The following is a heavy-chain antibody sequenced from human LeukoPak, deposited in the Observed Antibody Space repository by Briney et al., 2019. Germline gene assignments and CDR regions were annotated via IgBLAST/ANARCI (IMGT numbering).Heavy chain of an antibody. CDR2: ISTSGST. V-gene: IGHV4-4*07. CDR3: ARVVGDAAESSRSFDY. J-gene: IGHJ4*02. D-gene: IGHD2-15*01. Sequence: SETLSLTCTVSGGSISSYYWSWIRQPAGKGLESIGHISTSGSTNYNPSLKSRVTISLDTSKSQFSLKLRSVTAADTAVFYCARVVGDAAESSRSFDYWGQGVLVTVSS. CDR1: GGSISSYY.